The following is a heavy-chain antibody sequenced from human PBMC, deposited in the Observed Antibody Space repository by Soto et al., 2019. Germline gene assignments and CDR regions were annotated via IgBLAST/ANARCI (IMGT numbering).Heavy chain of an antibody. V-gene: IGHV4-61*08. CDR3: ARDPSVAYGMDV. D-gene: IGHD2-15*01. CDR1: GGSISSGGYY. J-gene: IGHJ6*02. Sequence: SETLSLTCTVSGGSISSGGYYWSWIRQHPGKGLEWIGYIYYSGSTNYNPSLKSRVTISVDTSKNQFSLKLSSVTAADTAVYYCARDPSVAYGMDVWGQGTTVTVSS. CDR2: IYYSGST.